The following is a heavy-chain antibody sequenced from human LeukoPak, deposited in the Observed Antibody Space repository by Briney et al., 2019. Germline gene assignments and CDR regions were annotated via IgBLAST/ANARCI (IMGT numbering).Heavy chain of an antibody. CDR3: ARGYSSGWTFDY. CDR2: INAGNGNT. Sequence: ASVKVSCKASGYTFTSYAMHWVRQAPGQRLEWMGWINAGNGNTKYSQKFQGRVTTTRDTSASTAYMELSSLRSEDTAVYYCARGYSSGWTFDYWGQGTLVTVSS. V-gene: IGHV1-3*01. D-gene: IGHD6-19*01. J-gene: IGHJ4*02. CDR1: GYTFTSYA.